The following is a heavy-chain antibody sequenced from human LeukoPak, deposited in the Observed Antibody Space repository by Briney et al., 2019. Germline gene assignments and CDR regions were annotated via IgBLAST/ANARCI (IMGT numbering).Heavy chain of an antibody. D-gene: IGHD4-17*01. V-gene: IGHV3-7*01. CDR1: GFTFSYYW. CDR3: GTTVTTGRRY. J-gene: IGHJ4*02. Sequence: PGGSLRLSCAASGFTFSYYWMHWVRQAPGKGLEWVANIKQDGSEKYYVDSVKGRFTISRDNAKNSLYLQMNSLRAEDTAVYYCGTTVTTGRRYWGQGTLVTVSS. CDR2: IKQDGSEK.